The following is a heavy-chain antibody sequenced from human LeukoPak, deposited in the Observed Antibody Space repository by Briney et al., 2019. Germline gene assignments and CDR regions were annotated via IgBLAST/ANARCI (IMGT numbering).Heavy chain of an antibody. CDR1: GFTFSSYG. D-gene: IGHD1-26*01. Sequence: PGRSLRLSCAASGFTFSSYGMHWVRQAPGKGLEWVAVIWYDGSNKYYADSVKGRFTISRDNSKNTLYLQMNSLRAGDTAVYYCARDLGATLSYFDYWGQGTLVTVSS. CDR3: ARDLGATLSYFDY. CDR2: IWYDGSNK. V-gene: IGHV3-33*01. J-gene: IGHJ4*02.